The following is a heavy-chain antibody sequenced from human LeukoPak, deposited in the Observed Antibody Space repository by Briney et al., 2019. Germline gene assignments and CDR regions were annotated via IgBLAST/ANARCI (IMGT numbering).Heavy chain of an antibody. J-gene: IGHJ4*02. Sequence: GGSLRLSCAASGFTFSSYAMSWVRQAPGKGLEWVSAISGSGGSTYYADSVKGRFTISRDNSKNTLYLQMNSLRAEDTAVYYCAKTTRLVGAYYLDYWGQGTLVTVSS. D-gene: IGHD1-26*01. CDR1: GFTFSSYA. V-gene: IGHV3-23*01. CDR3: AKTTRLVGAYYLDY. CDR2: ISGSGGST.